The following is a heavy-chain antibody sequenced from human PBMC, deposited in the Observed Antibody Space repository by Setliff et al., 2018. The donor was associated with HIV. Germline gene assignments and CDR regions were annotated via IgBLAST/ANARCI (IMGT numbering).Heavy chain of an antibody. CDR2: INHSGGT. CDR3: ARVSSTYWYSIFRNYYYHMDV. D-gene: IGHD2-8*02. J-gene: IGHJ6*03. Sequence: LSLTCAVYGGSFSAYYWSWIRQTPGKGLEWIGEINHSGGTNYNPSLKSRVTMSVDTSKNQFSLKLSSVTAADTAVYYCARVSSTYWYSIFRNYYYHMDVWGKGTTVTVSS. CDR1: GGSFSAYY. V-gene: IGHV4-34*01.